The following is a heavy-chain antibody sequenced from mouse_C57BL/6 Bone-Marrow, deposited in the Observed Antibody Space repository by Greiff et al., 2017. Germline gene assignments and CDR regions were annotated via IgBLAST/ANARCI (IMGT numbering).Heavy chain of an antibody. J-gene: IGHJ2*01. CDR2: ISSGGSYT. V-gene: IGHV5-6*01. CDR1: GFTFSSYG. D-gene: IGHD2-4*01. CDR3: ARHGGLRPLDY. Sequence: EVHLVESGGDLVKPGGSLKLSCAASGFTFSSYGMSWVRQTPDKRLEWVATISSGGSYTYYPDSVKGRFTISRDNAKNTLYLQMISLKSEDTAMYYCARHGGLRPLDYWGQGTTLTVSS.